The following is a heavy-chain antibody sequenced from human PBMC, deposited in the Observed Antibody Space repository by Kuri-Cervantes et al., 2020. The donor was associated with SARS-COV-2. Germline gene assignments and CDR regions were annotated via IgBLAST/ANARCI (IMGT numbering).Heavy chain of an antibody. Sequence: SVKVSCKASGGTFSSYAISWVRQAPGQGLEWMGGIIPIFGTANYAQKFQGRVTMTRDTSISTAYMELSRLRSDDTAAYYCATNALLLWGKGTTVTVSS. J-gene: IGHJ6*04. D-gene: IGHD3-22*01. CDR2: IIPIFGTA. V-gene: IGHV1-69*05. CDR3: ATNALLL. CDR1: GGTFSSYA.